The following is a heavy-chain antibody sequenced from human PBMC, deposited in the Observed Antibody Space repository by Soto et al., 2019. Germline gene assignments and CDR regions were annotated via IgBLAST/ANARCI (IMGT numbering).Heavy chain of an antibody. CDR1: GFTISTYG. Sequence: GGSLRLSCAASGFTISTYGIHWVRQAPGKGLEWVAVISSDGSNKYYVDSVKGRFTISRDDSKNTVYLHMNSLRPEDTAVYYCTKQGLPHHNWFDPWGQGTLVTVS. CDR2: ISSDGSNK. J-gene: IGHJ5*02. CDR3: TKQGLPHHNWFDP. D-gene: IGHD2-15*01. V-gene: IGHV3-30*18.